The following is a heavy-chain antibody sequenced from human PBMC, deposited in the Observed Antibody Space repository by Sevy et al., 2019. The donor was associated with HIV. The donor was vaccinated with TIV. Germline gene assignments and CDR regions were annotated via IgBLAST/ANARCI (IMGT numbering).Heavy chain of an antibody. J-gene: IGHJ4*02. Sequence: GSLRLPCAASGFSVSTNYMNWVRQIPGGRLEWVSSISGDGTTYYRDSVKGRFTISRDNSRNTLFLQMNTLRGDDTAIYYCATGIDYWGRGTLVTVSS. CDR2: ISGDGTT. CDR3: ATGIDY. CDR1: GFSVSTNY. D-gene: IGHD6-13*01. V-gene: IGHV3-53*01.